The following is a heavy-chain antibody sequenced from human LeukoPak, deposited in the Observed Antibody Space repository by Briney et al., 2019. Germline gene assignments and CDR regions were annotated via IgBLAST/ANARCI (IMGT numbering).Heavy chain of an antibody. CDR2: IWYDGSNK. CDR3: ARDVSRGYLRPLDV. V-gene: IGHV3-33*01. CDR1: GFTFSNYD. J-gene: IGHJ6*02. D-gene: IGHD5-18*01. Sequence: GGSLRLSCAASGFTFSNYDMHWVRRAPDKGLGWVAVIWYDGSNKYYADSVKGRFTISRDISKNTLNLQMNSLGVEDTAVYYCARDVSRGYLRPLDVWGQGTPVTVSS.